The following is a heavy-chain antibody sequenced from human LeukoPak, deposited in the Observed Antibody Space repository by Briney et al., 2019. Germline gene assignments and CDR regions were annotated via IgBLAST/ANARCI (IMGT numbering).Heavy chain of an antibody. CDR3: ARGGYSGTYFFDY. D-gene: IGHD1-26*01. V-gene: IGHV3-33*01. Sequence: AGRSLRLSCAASGFTFSSYGMHWVRQAPGKGLEWVAVVWYDGTNIHYVDSVKGRFTISRDNSKSTLYLQMNSLTAEDTAVYYCARGGYSGTYFFDYWGQGTPVTVSS. CDR1: GFTFSSYG. J-gene: IGHJ4*02. CDR2: VWYDGTNI.